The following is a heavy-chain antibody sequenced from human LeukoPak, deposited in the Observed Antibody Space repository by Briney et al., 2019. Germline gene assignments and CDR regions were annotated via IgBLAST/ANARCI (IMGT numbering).Heavy chain of an antibody. CDR1: GFTFSSYA. J-gene: IGHJ4*02. CDR3: AKDWSGSSGY. Sequence: GGSLRLSCAASGFTFSSYAMSWVRQAPGKGLEWVAVISYDGSNKYYADSVKGRFTISRDNSKNTLYLQMNSLRAEDTAAYYCAKDWSGSSGYWGQGTLVTVSS. D-gene: IGHD1-26*01. V-gene: IGHV3-30*18. CDR2: ISYDGSNK.